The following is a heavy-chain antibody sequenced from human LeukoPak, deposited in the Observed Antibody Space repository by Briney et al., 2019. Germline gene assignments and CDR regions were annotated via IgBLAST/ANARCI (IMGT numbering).Heavy chain of an antibody. CDR1: GFTFSSYA. J-gene: IGHJ6*02. CDR2: ISGSGGST. D-gene: IGHD3-9*01. CDR3: AKAHFDWLLDYYYGMDV. V-gene: IGHV3-23*01. Sequence: GGSPRLSCAASGFTFSSYAMSWVRQAPGKGLEWVSAISGSGGSTYYADSVKGRFTISRDNSKNTLYLQMNSLRAEDTAVYYCAKAHFDWLLDYYYGMDVWGQGTTVTVSS.